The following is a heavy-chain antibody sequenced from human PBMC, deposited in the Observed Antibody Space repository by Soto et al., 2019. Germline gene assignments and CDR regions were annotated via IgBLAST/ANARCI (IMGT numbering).Heavy chain of an antibody. CDR2: IDSSTGVNT. CDR3: ARLLVAVARTRWFDP. D-gene: IGHD6-19*01. J-gene: IGHJ5*02. V-gene: IGHV3-23*04. CDR1: GFTFSSFA. Sequence: EVQLAESGGGLVQPGGSLRLSCAASGFTFSSFAMSWVRQAPGKGLEWVSAIDSSTGVNTYYADSVKGRFTISRDDSRSTLYLQMNSLRVDDTAVYYCARLLVAVARTRWFDPWGQGILVTVSS.